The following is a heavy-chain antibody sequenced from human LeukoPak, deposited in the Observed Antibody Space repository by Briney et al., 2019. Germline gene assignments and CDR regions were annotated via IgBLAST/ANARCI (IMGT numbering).Heavy chain of an antibody. V-gene: IGHV3-7*01. CDR3: ARDIGSMEYYYYYYYMDV. J-gene: IGHJ6*03. D-gene: IGHD2-15*01. CDR1: GFTFSSYW. CDR2: IKQDGSEE. Sequence: GGSLRHSCAASGFTFSSYWMSWVRQAPGKGLEWVANIKQDGSEEYYVDSVKGRFTISRDNAKNSLYLQMNSLRAEDTAVYYCARDIGSMEYYYYYYYMDVWGKGTTVTVSS.